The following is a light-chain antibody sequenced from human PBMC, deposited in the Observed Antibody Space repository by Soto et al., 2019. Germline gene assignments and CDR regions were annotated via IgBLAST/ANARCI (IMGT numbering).Light chain of an antibody. CDR2: DVS. CDR3: SSYTSSSTVV. Sequence: QSALTQPASVSGSPGQSITISCTGTSSDVGGYNYVSWYQQHPGKAPKLMIYDVSNRPSGVSNRFSGSKSGNTASLTISGLQAEDEDDYYCSSYTSSSTVVFGGGTKRTFL. V-gene: IGLV2-14*01. J-gene: IGLJ2*01. CDR1: SSDVGGYNY.